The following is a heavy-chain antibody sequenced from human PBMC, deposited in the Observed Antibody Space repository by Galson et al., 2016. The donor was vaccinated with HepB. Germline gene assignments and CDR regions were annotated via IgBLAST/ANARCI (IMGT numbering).Heavy chain of an antibody. CDR1: GFTVNSYW. CDR2: ISSDGTSI. V-gene: IGHV3-74*01. Sequence: LRLSCAASGFTVNSYWMHWVRQAPGKGLVWVSRISSDGTSIIYADSVKGRFTISRDNAKNTLYLQMNSLRAEDTAVYYCARQQWPRVFDYWGQGTLVTVSP. J-gene: IGHJ4*02. D-gene: IGHD6-19*01. CDR3: ARQQWPRVFDY.